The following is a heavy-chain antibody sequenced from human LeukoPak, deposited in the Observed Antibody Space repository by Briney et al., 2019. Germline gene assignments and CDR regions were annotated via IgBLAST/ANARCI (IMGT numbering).Heavy chain of an antibody. CDR1: GGTFSSYA. CDR3: ARARFYGDNPFDY. V-gene: IGHV1-69*06. Sequence: SVKVSCKASGGTFSSYAISWVRQAPGQGLEWMGGIIPIFGTANYAQKFQGRVTITADKSTSTAYMELSSLRSEDTAVYYCARARFYGDNPFDYWGQGTLVTVSS. D-gene: IGHD4-17*01. J-gene: IGHJ4*02. CDR2: IIPIFGTA.